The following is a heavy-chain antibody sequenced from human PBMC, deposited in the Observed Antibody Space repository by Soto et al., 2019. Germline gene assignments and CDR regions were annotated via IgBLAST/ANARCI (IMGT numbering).Heavy chain of an antibody. J-gene: IGHJ6*02. Sequence: ASVKVSCKASGYTFTSYGISWVPQAPGQGLEWMGWISASNGNTNYAQKLQGRVTMTTDTSTSTAYMELRSLRSDDTAVYYCTRDGYYDFWSGYYPKDYYYGMDVWG. CDR3: TRDGYYDFWSGYYPKDYYYGMDV. CDR2: ISASNGNT. V-gene: IGHV1-18*04. D-gene: IGHD3-3*01. CDR1: GYTFTSYG.